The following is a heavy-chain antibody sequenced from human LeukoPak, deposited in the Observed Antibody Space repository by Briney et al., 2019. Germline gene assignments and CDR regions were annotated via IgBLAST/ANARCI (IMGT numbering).Heavy chain of an antibody. CDR2: IGFISGYI. D-gene: IGHD6-19*01. CDR1: GFTFSNFN. V-gene: IGHV3-21*01. J-gene: IGHJ4*02. Sequence: GGSLRLSCAASGFTFSNFNMNWVRQAPGKGLEWVSSIGFISGYIFYADSAKGRFTISRDNAKNSLYLQMNGLRAEDTAVYYCAKEGYSGWYKGILNALDYWGQGTLVTVSS. CDR3: AKEGYSGWYKGILNALDY.